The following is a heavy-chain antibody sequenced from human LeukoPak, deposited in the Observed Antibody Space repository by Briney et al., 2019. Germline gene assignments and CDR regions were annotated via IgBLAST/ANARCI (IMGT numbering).Heavy chain of an antibody. V-gene: IGHV4-39*01. CDR2: IYYSGST. D-gene: IGHD3-22*01. CDR3: ARWPNYYDSSGYLNAFDI. J-gene: IGHJ3*02. Sequence: SETLSLTCTVSGGSISSSSYYWGWIRQPPGKGLEWIGSIYYSGSTYYNPSLKSRVTISVDTSKNQFSLKLSSVTAADTAVYYCARWPNYYDSSGYLNAFDIWGQGTMATVSS. CDR1: GGSISSSSYY.